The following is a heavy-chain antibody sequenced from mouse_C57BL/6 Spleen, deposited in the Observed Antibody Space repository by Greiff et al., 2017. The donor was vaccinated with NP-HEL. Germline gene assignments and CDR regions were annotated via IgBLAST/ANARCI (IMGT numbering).Heavy chain of an antibody. CDR1: GYTFTSYW. D-gene: IGHD1-1*01. V-gene: IGHV1-64*01. CDR3: ARSYGSSYFDY. J-gene: IGHJ2*01. CDR2: IHPNSGST. Sequence: QVQLQQPGAELVKPGASVKLSCKASGYTFTSYWMHWVKQRPGQGLEWIGMIHPNSGSTNYNEKFKSKATLTVDKSSSTAYMQLSSLTSEDSAVYYCARSYGSSYFDYWGKGTTLTVSS.